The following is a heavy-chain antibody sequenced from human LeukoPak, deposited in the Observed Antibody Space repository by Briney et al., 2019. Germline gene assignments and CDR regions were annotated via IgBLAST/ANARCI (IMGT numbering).Heavy chain of an antibody. CDR2: MYYSGST. V-gene: IGHV4-30-4*01. D-gene: IGHD3-22*01. J-gene: IGHJ5*02. CDR3: ARPYYYDSRIDP. CDR1: GGSISSGDYS. Sequence: PSETLSLTCTVSGGSISSGDYSWSWIRQPPGKGLEWIAYMYYSGSTYYNPSLKSRVTMSADTSKNQLSLKLSSVTAADTAVYYCARPYYYDSRIDPWGQGILVTVSS.